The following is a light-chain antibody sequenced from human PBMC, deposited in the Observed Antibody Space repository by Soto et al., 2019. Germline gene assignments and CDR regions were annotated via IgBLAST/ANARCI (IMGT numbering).Light chain of an antibody. Sequence: QSALTQPASVSGSPGQSITISCTGSTSDVGAYNYVSWYQHHPGKAPKLMIYEVSNRPSGVSNRFSGSKSGNTASLTISGLQAEDEADYFCSSYTSSQAYVFGTGTKVTVL. CDR2: EVS. V-gene: IGLV2-14*01. CDR1: TSDVGAYNY. J-gene: IGLJ1*01. CDR3: SSYTSSQAYV.